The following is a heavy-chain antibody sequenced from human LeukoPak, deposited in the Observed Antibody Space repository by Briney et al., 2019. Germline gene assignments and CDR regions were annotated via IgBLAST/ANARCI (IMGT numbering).Heavy chain of an antibody. D-gene: IGHD2-21*01. CDR2: ISGSGGST. CDR1: GFTFSSYA. V-gene: IGHV3-23*01. Sequence: PGGSLRLSCAASGFTFSSYAMSWVRQAPGKGLEWVSAISGSGGSTYYADSVKGRFTISRDNSKNTLYLQMNSLRAEDTAVYYCARDPDILLGVNFDYWGQGALVIVSS. J-gene: IGHJ4*02. CDR3: ARDPDILLGVNFDY.